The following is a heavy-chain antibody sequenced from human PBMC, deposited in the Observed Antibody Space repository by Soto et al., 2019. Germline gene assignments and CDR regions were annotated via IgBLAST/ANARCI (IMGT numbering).Heavy chain of an antibody. CDR2: IYYSGST. J-gene: IGHJ6*03. V-gene: IGHV4-59*08. Sequence: QVQLQESGPGLVKPSETLSLTCTVSGGSISSYYWSWIRQPPGKGLEWIGYIYYSGSTNYNPSLKSRVTISVDTSKNQFSLKLSSVTAADTAVYYCARLSYSSSPDYYYYYMDVWGKGTTVTVSS. D-gene: IGHD6-6*01. CDR1: GGSISSYY. CDR3: ARLSYSSSPDYYYYYMDV.